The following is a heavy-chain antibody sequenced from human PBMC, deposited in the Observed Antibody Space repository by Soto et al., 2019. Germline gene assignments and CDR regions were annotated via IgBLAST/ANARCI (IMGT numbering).Heavy chain of an antibody. Sequence: PVGSLRLSCAASGFTFSSYAMHWVRQAPGKGLEWVAVIWYDGTNKYYADSVKGRFTISRDNSKNTLYLKMNSLRAEDTAVYYCARAQSSGNYYSDYWGQGTLVTVSS. D-gene: IGHD1-26*01. V-gene: IGHV3-33*01. CDR1: GFTFSSYA. CDR3: ARAQSSGNYYSDY. CDR2: IWYDGTNK. J-gene: IGHJ4*02.